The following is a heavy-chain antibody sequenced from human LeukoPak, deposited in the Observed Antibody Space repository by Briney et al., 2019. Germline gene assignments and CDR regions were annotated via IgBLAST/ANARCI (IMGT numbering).Heavy chain of an antibody. CDR3: ARDLDIVVVVAAIDYYYGMDV. CDR2: ISSSSSYI. J-gene: IGHJ6*02. D-gene: IGHD2-15*01. Sequence: GGSLRLSCAASGFSFSSYSMNWVRQAPGKGLEGVSSISSSSSYIYYADSVKGRFTISRDNAKNSLYLQMNSLRAEDTAVYYCARDLDIVVVVAAIDYYYGMDVWGQGTTVTVSS. V-gene: IGHV3-21*01. CDR1: GFSFSSYS.